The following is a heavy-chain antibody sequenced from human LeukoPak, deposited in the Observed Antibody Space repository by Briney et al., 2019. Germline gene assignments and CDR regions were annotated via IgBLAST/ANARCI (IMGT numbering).Heavy chain of an antibody. Sequence: GGSLRLSCAASGFTLSSYAMSCVRHAPGKGLEWVSALSGSGGSTYYADSVKGRFTISRDNSKNTLYLQMNSLRAEDTAVYYCAKDTQYYYDSSGWFDPWGQGTLVTVSS. V-gene: IGHV3-23*01. CDR1: GFTLSSYA. CDR2: LSGSGGST. D-gene: IGHD3-22*01. J-gene: IGHJ5*02. CDR3: AKDTQYYYDSSGWFDP.